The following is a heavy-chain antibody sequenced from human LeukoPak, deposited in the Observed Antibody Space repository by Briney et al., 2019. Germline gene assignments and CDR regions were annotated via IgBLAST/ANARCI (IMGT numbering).Heavy chain of an antibody. CDR3: ARLWRYYYGSGSYYKAPYFDY. D-gene: IGHD3-10*01. Sequence: PSETLSLTCTVSGVSISSGGYYWRWIRQPPGKGLEWIGYIYYSGRTYYNPSLKSRVTISVDTSKNQFSLKLSSVTAADTAVYYCARLWRYYYGSGSYYKAPYFDYWGQGTLVTVSS. V-gene: IGHV4-31*03. CDR1: GVSISSGGYY. CDR2: IYYSGRT. J-gene: IGHJ4*02.